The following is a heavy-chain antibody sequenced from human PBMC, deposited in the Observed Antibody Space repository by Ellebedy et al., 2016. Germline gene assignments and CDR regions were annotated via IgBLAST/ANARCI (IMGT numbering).Heavy chain of an antibody. D-gene: IGHD1-26*01. V-gene: IGHV6-1*01. CDR1: GDSVSSNSAA. J-gene: IGHJ4*02. Sequence: SETLSLTCAISGDSVSSNSAAWNWIRQSPSRGLEWLRRTYYRSKWYNDYAVSVKRRITINPETSKNQFSLQLNSVTPEDTAVYYCAKGGVGATYFDYWGQGTLVTVSS. CDR3: AKGGVGATYFDY. CDR2: TYYRSKWYN.